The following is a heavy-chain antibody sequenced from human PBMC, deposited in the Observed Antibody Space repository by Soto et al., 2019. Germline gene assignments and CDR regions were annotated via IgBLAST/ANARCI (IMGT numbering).Heavy chain of an antibody. Sequence: GESLKISCQCSGYTFSNFWIGWVRQLPGKGLEWMGIIYPGDHETRYSPSFHGKVTISADKSINTAYLQWNRLKASDTAMYYCARSGNYSNNLDYWGQGTLVTVSA. CDR3: ARSGNYSNNLDY. D-gene: IGHD4-4*01. CDR2: IYPGDHET. CDR1: GYTFSNFW. J-gene: IGHJ4*02. V-gene: IGHV5-51*01.